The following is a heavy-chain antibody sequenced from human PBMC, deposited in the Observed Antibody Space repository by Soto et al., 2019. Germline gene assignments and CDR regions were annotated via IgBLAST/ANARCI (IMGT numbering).Heavy chain of an antibody. CDR2: INHSGST. V-gene: IGHV4-34*01. D-gene: IGHD3-10*01. J-gene: IGHJ2*01. Sequence: PSETLSLTCAVYGGSFSDYYWSWIRQPPGKGLEWIGEINHSGSTNYNPSLKSRVTISVDTSKNQFSLKLNSVTAADTAVYYCAREVPSRYFDLWGRGTPVT. CDR3: AREVPSRYFDL. CDR1: GGSFSDYY.